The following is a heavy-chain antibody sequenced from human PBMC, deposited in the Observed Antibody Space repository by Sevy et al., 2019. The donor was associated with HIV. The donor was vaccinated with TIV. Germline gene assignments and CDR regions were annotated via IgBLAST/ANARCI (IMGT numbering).Heavy chain of an antibody. Sequence: GGSLRLSCAASGFTFSSYSMNWVRQAPGKGLEWVSSISSSSSYIYYADSVKGRFTISRDNAKNSLYLQMNSLRAEDTAVYYCARDSGSITVREYFQHWGQGTLVTVSS. CDR2: ISSSSSYI. CDR3: ARDSGSITVREYFQH. CDR1: GFTFSSYS. D-gene: IGHD1-26*01. J-gene: IGHJ1*01. V-gene: IGHV3-21*01.